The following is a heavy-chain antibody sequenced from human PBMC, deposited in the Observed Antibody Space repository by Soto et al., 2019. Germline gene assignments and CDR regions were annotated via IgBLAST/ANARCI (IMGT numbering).Heavy chain of an antibody. CDR2: ISSNGGST. Sequence: GGSLRLSCSASGFTFSSYAMHWVRQAPGKGLDYVSAISSNGGSTYYADSVKGRFTISRDNSKNTLYLQMSSLRAEDTAVYYCVKLNYYGSGSNDFRNTIDYWGQGTLVTVSS. V-gene: IGHV3-64D*08. D-gene: IGHD3-10*01. CDR1: GFTFSSYA. CDR3: VKLNYYGSGSNDFRNTIDY. J-gene: IGHJ4*02.